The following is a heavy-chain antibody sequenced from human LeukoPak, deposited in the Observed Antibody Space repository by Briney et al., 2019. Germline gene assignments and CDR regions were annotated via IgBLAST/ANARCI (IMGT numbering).Heavy chain of an antibody. J-gene: IGHJ4*02. CDR1: GFTFNIFA. V-gene: IGHV3-23*01. CDR2: ISDNGGTT. CDR3: AREVPASDY. D-gene: IGHD2-2*01. Sequence: PGRSLRLSCAASGFTFNIFAMNWVRQAPGKGLEWVSAISDNGGTTYYADSVKGRFTISRDNSKNTLYLQMSSLRAEDTALYYCAREVPASDYWGQGTLVTVSS.